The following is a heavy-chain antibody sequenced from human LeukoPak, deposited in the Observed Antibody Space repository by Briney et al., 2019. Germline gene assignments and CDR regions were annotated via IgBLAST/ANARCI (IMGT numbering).Heavy chain of an antibody. CDR3: ARDKGYSDGGWFDP. V-gene: IGHV4-4*07. J-gene: IGHJ5*02. CDR2: LYTSEST. Sequence: SETLSLTCTVSGGSISSYYWSWIRQPAGKGLEWIGRLYTSESTNFNPSLKSRVTMSIDTSQNQLSLKLSSVTAADTAVYYCARDKGYSDGGWFDPWGQGILVTVST. D-gene: IGHD5-24*01. CDR1: GGSISSYY.